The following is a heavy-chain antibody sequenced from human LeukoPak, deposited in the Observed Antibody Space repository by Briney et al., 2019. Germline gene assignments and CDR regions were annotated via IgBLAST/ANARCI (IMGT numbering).Heavy chain of an antibody. CDR1: GGSISSGGYY. Sequence: SETLSLTCTVSGGSISSGGYYWSWIRQHPGQGLEWIGYIYYSGSTYYNPSLKSRVTIAVYTSKNQFSLKLSSVTAADTAVYYCARTSSYNWFDPWGQGTLVTVSS. CDR3: ARTSSYNWFDP. CDR2: IYYSGST. D-gene: IGHD6-19*01. J-gene: IGHJ5*02. V-gene: IGHV4-31*03.